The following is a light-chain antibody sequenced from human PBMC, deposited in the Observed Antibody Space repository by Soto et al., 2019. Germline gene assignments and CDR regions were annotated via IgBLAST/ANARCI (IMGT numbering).Light chain of an antibody. V-gene: IGKV1D-16*01. CDR3: QQYNSYSRWT. Sequence: DIQMTQSPSSVSASVGDRVTITCRANQGIGSWLAWYQQKPGKAPKLLIYAASSLQSGVPSRFSGSESGTEFTLTISSLQPDDFATYYCQQYNSYSRWTFGQGTKVDIK. CDR1: QGIGSW. CDR2: AAS. J-gene: IGKJ1*01.